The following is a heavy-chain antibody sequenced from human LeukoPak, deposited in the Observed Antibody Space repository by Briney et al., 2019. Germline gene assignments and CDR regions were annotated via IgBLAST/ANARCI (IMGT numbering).Heavy chain of an antibody. CDR1: GFTFSSYW. J-gene: IGHJ1*01. V-gene: IGHV3-7*05. CDR2: IKQDGSEK. Sequence: GGSLRLSCAASGFTFSSYWMSWVRQAPGKGLEWVANIKQDGSEKYYVDSVKGRYTISRDNAKNSLYLQMNSLRAEDTAVYYSSLEGSSWYRYFQHWGQGTLVTVSS. D-gene: IGHD6-13*01. CDR3: SLEGSSWYRYFQH.